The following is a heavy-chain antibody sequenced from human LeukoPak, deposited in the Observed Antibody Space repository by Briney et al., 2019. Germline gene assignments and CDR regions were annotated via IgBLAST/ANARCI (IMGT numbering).Heavy chain of an antibody. CDR3: AREGPFTYYDILTGYSRYYYYGMDV. J-gene: IGHJ6*02. Sequence: SVKVSCKASGYTFTSYAMHWVRQAPGQRLEWMGWINVGNGNTKYSQKFQGRVTITRDTSASTAYMGLSSLRSEDTAVYYCAREGPFTYYDILTGYSRYYYYGMDVWGQGTTVTVSS. CDR1: GYTFTSYA. D-gene: IGHD3-9*01. V-gene: IGHV1-3*01. CDR2: INVGNGNT.